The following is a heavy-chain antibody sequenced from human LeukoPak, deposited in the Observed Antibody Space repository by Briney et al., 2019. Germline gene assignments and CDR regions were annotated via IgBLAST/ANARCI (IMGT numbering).Heavy chain of an antibody. Sequence: GGSLRLSCAASGFTFSSYWMSWGRQAPGKGLERVANIKQDGSEKYYVDSVKDLFTISRDNAKNSLYLQMNSLRAEDTAVYYCASGTLSYWGQGTLVTVSS. J-gene: IGHJ4*02. D-gene: IGHD1-1*01. CDR2: IKQDGSEK. CDR3: ASGTLSY. V-gene: IGHV3-7*01. CDR1: GFTFSSYW.